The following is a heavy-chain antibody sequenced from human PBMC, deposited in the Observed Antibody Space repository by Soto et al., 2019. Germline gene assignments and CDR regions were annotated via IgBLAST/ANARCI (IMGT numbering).Heavy chain of an antibody. V-gene: IGHV4-61*01. CDR1: GGSVSSGSHY. D-gene: IGHD5-18*01. CDR3: ARDRSDTSHSFDAFDI. Sequence: SETLSLTCTVSGGSVSSGSHYWSWIRQPPGKGLEWIAYIFHTGGTNYNPSLKGRVAISVDMSKNQFSLRLDSVTAADTAVYYXARDRSDTSHSFDAFDIWGQGRMVTVSS. CDR2: IFHTGGT. J-gene: IGHJ3*02.